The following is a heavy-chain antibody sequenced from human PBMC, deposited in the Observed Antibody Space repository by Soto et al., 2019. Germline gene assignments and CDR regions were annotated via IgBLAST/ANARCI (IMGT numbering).Heavy chain of an antibody. Sequence: GALRLSCAASGFTFSSYGMHWVRQAPGKGLEWVAVISYDGSNKYYADSVKGRFTISRDNSKNTLYLQMNSLRAEDTAVYYCAKAHTVAGTLLDDWGQGTLVTVSS. CDR1: GFTFSSYG. D-gene: IGHD6-19*01. V-gene: IGHV3-30*18. CDR2: ISYDGSNK. J-gene: IGHJ4*02. CDR3: AKAHTVAGTLLDD.